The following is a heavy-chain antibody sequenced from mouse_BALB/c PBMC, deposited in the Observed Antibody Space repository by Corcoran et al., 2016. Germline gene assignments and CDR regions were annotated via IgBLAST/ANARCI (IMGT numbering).Heavy chain of an antibody. Sequence: QIQLVQSGPELKKPGETVKIYCKASGYTFTNYGMNWVKQAPGKGLKWMGWINTYTGEPTYADDFKGRFAFSLETSASTAYLQINNLKNEDMATYFCANYYGSSFAYWGQGTLVTVSA. CDR3: ANYYGSSFAY. D-gene: IGHD1-1*01. CDR1: GYTFTNYG. CDR2: INTYTGEP. J-gene: IGHJ3*01. V-gene: IGHV9-1*02.